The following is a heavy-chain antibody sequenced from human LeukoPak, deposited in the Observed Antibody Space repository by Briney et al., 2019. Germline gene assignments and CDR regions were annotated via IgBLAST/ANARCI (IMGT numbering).Heavy chain of an antibody. D-gene: IGHD3-3*01. Sequence: PSETLSLTCTLSGGSISSYYWSWIRQPLGKGLEWIGYNYYSGSTNFNPSLKSRVTISVDTSKNRFFLKLSSVTAADTAVYYCARGPNSLIAFFGVVSNRHDAFDIWGQGTMVTVSS. CDR1: GGSISSYY. CDR2: NYYSGST. J-gene: IGHJ3*02. V-gene: IGHV4-59*12. CDR3: ARGPNSLIAFFGVVSNRHDAFDI.